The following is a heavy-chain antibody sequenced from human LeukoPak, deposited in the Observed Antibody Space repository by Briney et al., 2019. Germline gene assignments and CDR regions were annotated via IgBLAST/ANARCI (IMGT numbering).Heavy chain of an antibody. Sequence: PSGTLSLTCAVSGGSISSSNWWSWVRQPPGKGLEWIGEIYHSGNTNYNPSLKSRVAISVDKSKNQFSLKLSSVTAADTAVYCCARRGFDGRLNWLDPWGQGTLVTVSS. CDR2: IYHSGNT. CDR1: GGSISSSNW. CDR3: ARRGFDGRLNWLDP. J-gene: IGHJ5*02. V-gene: IGHV4-4*01. D-gene: IGHD3-10*01.